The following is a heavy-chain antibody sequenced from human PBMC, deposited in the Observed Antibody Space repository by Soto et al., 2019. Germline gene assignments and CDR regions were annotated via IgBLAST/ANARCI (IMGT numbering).Heavy chain of an antibody. J-gene: IGHJ4*02. CDR3: ARGIYGAYLDY. Sequence: SAPLYPTCSVPGDSMTEHCRCYLWKRLRHRPPKGLEWIAYIENHGRTECKPSFQSRVTVSLDSSQTQYSLNLRSVTAADTAVYVCARGIYGAYLDYWGQGILVTVSS. D-gene: IGHD3-10*01. CDR2: IENHGRT. CDR1: GDSMTEHCRCYL. V-gene: IGHV4-38-2*02.